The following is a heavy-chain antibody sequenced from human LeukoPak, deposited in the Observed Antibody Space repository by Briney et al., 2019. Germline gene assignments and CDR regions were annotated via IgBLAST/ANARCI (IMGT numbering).Heavy chain of an antibody. V-gene: IGHV3-23*01. Sequence: GGSLRLSCTASGFDFRNHPMSWVRQAPGKGPEWLSTISGNGNTYYADSVKGRFTTSRDNSKNMLSVQMNSLTAGDTATYYCQLATDCWGQGTLVTVSS. CDR3: QLATDC. D-gene: IGHD6-6*01. CDR1: GFDFRNHP. J-gene: IGHJ4*02. CDR2: ISGNGNT.